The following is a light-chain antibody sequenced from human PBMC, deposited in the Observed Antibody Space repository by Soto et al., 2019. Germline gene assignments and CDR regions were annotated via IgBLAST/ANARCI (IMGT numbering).Light chain of an antibody. Sequence: DLQMTQSPSSLSASVGDRVTITCRASQSISSYLNWYQQKPGKAPKLLIYAASSLQSGVPSRFSGSGSGTDFTLTSSSLQPEDFATYYCQQSYSTPPGTFGQGTKVEIK. CDR1: QSISSY. J-gene: IGKJ1*01. CDR3: QQSYSTPPGT. V-gene: IGKV1-39*01. CDR2: AAS.